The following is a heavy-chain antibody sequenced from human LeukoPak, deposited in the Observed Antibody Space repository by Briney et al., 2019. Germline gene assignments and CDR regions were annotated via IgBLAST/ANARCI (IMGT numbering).Heavy chain of an antibody. CDR3: ARRSQIPRLGWFDP. D-gene: IGHD2-21*01. Sequence: SETLSLTCTVSGGSVSSGSYYWSWIRQPPGKGLEWIGYIYYSGSTNYNPSLKSRVTISVDTSKNQFSLKLSSVTAADTAVYYCARRSQIPRLGWFDPWGQGTLVTVSS. CDR2: IYYSGST. V-gene: IGHV4-61*01. J-gene: IGHJ5*02. CDR1: GGSVSSGSYY.